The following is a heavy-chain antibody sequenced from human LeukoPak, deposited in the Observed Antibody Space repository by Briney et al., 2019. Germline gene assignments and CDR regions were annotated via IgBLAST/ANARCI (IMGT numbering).Heavy chain of an antibody. D-gene: IGHD4-17*01. CDR3: ARVQDYGDYAEYYYYGMDV. CDR1: GFTFSSYA. V-gene: IGHV3-30*04. Sequence: GGSLRLSCAASGFTFSSYAMHWVRQAPGKGLEWVAVISYDGSNKYYADSVKGRFTISRDNSKNTLYLQMNSLRAEDTAVYYCARVQDYGDYAEYYYYGMDVWGQGTMVTVSS. CDR2: ISYDGSNK. J-gene: IGHJ6*02.